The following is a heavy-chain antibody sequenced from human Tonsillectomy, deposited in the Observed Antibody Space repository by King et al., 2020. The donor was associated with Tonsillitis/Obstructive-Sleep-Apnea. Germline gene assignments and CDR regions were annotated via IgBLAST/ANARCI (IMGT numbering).Heavy chain of an antibody. CDR3: TRTVEMATIGYYYYMDV. CDR2: IRSKPYGGTT. Sequence: QLVQSGGGLVKPGRSLRLSCTASGFTFVDYAMSWFRQAPGKGLEWVGFIRSKPYGGTTEYAASVKGRFTISRDDSKSIAYRQMNSLKTEDTAVYYCTRTVEMATIGYYYYMDVWGKGTTVTVSS. D-gene: IGHD5-24*01. J-gene: IGHJ6*03. CDR1: GFTFVDYA. V-gene: IGHV3-49*05.